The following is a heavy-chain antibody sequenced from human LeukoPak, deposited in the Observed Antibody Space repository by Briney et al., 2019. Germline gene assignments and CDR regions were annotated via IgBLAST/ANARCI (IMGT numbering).Heavy chain of an antibody. J-gene: IGHJ4*02. D-gene: IGHD6-13*01. CDR2: IYYSGST. CDR1: GGSISSSSYY. CDR3: ARTHSSSWYDKYYFDY. Sequence: SETLSLTCTVSGGSISSSSYYWGWIRQPPGKGLEWIGSIYYSGSTYYNPSLKSRVTISVDTSKNQFSLKLSSVTAADTAVYYCARTHSSSWYDKYYFDYWGQGTLVTVSS. V-gene: IGHV4-39*01.